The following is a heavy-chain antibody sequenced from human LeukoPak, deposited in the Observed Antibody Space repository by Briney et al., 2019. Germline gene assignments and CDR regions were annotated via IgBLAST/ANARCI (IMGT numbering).Heavy chain of an antibody. V-gene: IGHV3-21*01. J-gene: IGHJ5*02. CDR1: GFTFSSYS. CDR3: ARDTRWKLFTFDP. D-gene: IGHD1-26*01. CDR2: ISSSSSYI. Sequence: GGSLRLSCAASGFTFSSYSMNWVRQAPGKGLEWVSSISSSSSYIYYADSVKGRFTISRDNAKNSLYLQMNSLRAEDTAVYYCARDTRWKLFTFDPWGQGTLVTVSS.